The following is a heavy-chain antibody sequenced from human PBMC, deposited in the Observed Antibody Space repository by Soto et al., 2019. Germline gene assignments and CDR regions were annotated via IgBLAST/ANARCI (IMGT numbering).Heavy chain of an antibody. Sequence: GGSQRLSSTASGVNFRSYGMSWVRQAPGKGLEWVSAISGSGGSTYYADSVKGRFTISRDNSKNTLYLQMNSLRAEDTAVYYCAKDLYTLSGRYFDYWGQGTLVTVSS. V-gene: IGHV3-23*01. J-gene: IGHJ4*02. CDR2: ISGSGGST. CDR3: AKDLYTLSGRYFDY. CDR1: GVNFRSYG.